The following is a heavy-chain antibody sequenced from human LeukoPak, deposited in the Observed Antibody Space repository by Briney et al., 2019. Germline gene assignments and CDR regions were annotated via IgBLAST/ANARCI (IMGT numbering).Heavy chain of an antibody. CDR1: GFTFSSHW. J-gene: IGHJ4*02. V-gene: IGHV3-7*01. Sequence: PGGSLRLSCAVSGFTFSSHWMSWVRQAPGKGLEWVANINQDGSEKHYVDSVKGRFTISRDNAKNSLYLQMSSLRVEDTAVYYCARDGVAAGIYFDYWGQGTLVTVSS. D-gene: IGHD6-13*01. CDR3: ARDGVAAGIYFDY. CDR2: INQDGSEK.